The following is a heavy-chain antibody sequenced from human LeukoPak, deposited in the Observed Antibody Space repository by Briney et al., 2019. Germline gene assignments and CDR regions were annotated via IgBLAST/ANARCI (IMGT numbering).Heavy chain of an antibody. CDR3: AKGGAILYHYYYGMDV. Sequence: GGSLRLSCAASGFTFSSYSINWVRQAPGKGLEWVSSISISSSYIYYADSVKGRFTISRDNAKNSLYLQMNSLRAEDTAVYYCAKGGAILYHYYYGMDVWGQGTTVTVSS. V-gene: IGHV3-21*01. D-gene: IGHD1-26*01. CDR1: GFTFSSYS. CDR2: ISISSSYI. J-gene: IGHJ6*02.